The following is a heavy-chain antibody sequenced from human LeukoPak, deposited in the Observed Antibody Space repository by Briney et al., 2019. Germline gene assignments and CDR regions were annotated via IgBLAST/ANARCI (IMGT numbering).Heavy chain of an antibody. J-gene: IGHJ4*02. V-gene: IGHV3-30*04. Sequence: VGSLRLSCVVSGFNFDNFAMHWVRQPLGKGLEWVAVISHDGRTKYYADSMKGRITISRDNSKNTLFLQMNNLRSEDTAVYFCARPSPPGDGYNPPDHWGQGTLVTVSS. CDR2: ISHDGRTK. CDR1: GFNFDNFA. D-gene: IGHD5-24*01. CDR3: ARPSPPGDGYNPPDH.